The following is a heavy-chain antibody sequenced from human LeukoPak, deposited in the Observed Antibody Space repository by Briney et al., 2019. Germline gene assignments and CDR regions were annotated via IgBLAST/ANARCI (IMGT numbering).Heavy chain of an antibody. Sequence: SETLSLTCTVSGGSISSGGYYWSWIRQHPGKGLEWIGYIYYSGSTYYNPSLKSRVTISVDTSKNQFSLKLSSVTAADTAVYYCARQEAAATAIAQYFQHWGQGTLVTVSS. CDR2: IYYSGST. V-gene: IGHV4-39*01. D-gene: IGHD5-18*01. CDR3: ARQEAAATAIAQYFQH. J-gene: IGHJ1*01. CDR1: GGSISSGGYY.